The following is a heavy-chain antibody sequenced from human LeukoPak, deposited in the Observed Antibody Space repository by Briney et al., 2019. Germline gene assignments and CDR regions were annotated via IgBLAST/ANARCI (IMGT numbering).Heavy chain of an antibody. CDR3: AKDYYDSSGYYWS. CDR1: GFTFSSYG. D-gene: IGHD3-22*01. V-gene: IGHV3-30*02. CDR2: IRYDGSNK. Sequence: QPGGSLRLXCAASGFTFSSYGMHWVRQAPGKELEWVAFIRYDGSNKYYADSVKGRFTISRDNSKNTLYLQMNSLRAEDTAVYYCAKDYYDSSGYYWSWGQGTLVTVSS. J-gene: IGHJ5*02.